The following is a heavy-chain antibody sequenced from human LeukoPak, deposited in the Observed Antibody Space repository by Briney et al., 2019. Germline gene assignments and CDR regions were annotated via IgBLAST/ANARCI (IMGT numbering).Heavy chain of an antibody. V-gene: IGHV1-69*06. D-gene: IGHD5-12*01. CDR2: IIPIFGTA. J-gene: IGHJ5*02. CDR3: ARTLRGYSGYDLDWFDP. Sequence: GASVKVSCKASGYTFTTYDINWVRQASGQGLEWMGGIIPIFGTANYAQKFQGRVTITADKSTSTAYMELSSLRSEDTAVYYCARTLRGYSGYDLDWFDPWGQGTLVTVSS. CDR1: GYTFTTYD.